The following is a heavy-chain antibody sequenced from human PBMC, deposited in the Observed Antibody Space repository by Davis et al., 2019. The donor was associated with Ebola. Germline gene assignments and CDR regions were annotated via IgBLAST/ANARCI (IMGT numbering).Heavy chain of an antibody. CDR3: ARGWLRTGFDY. V-gene: IGHV6-1*01. CDR1: GDSVSSGG. J-gene: IGHJ4*02. D-gene: IGHD3/OR15-3a*01. CDR2: TYYYRSKWNN. Sequence: HSQTLSLTCAISGDSVSSGGWNWIRQTPSRGLEWLGRTYYYRSKWNNDYAASVKSRTTINPDTSKNQFSLQLHSVTPEDTAVYYCARGWLRTGFDYWGQGTLVTVSS.